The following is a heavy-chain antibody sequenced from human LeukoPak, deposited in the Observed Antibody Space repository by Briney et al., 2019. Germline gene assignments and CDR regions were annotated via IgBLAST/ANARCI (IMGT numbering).Heavy chain of an antibody. CDR1: GFTFNSYA. Sequence: PGGSLRLSCAASGFTFNSYAMSWVRQAPGKGLEWVSAISGSGGSTYYADSVKGRFTISRDNSKNTLYLQMNSLIAEDTAVYYCAPYDSSGYYAEARGVVDYWGQGTLVTVSS. CDR2: ISGSGGST. D-gene: IGHD3-22*01. CDR3: APYDSSGYYAEARGVVDY. V-gene: IGHV3-23*01. J-gene: IGHJ4*02.